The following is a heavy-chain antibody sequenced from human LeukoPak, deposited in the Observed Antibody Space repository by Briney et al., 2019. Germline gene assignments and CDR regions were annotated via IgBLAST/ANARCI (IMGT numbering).Heavy chain of an antibody. CDR1: GGSISSSSCY. CDR3: ARDHGSSGWVGRYYYYYYMDV. J-gene: IGHJ6*03. D-gene: IGHD6-19*01. V-gene: IGHV4-39*07. CDR2: IYYSGST. Sequence: SETLSLTCTVSGGSISSSSCYWGWIRQPPGKGLEWIGSIYYSGSTYYNPSLKSRVTISVDTSKNQFSLKLSSVTAADTAVYYCARDHGSSGWVGRYYYYYYMDVWGKGTTVTVSS.